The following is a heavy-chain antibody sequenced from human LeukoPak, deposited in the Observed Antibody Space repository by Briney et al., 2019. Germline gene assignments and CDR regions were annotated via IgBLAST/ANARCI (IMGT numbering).Heavy chain of an antibody. J-gene: IGHJ6*02. CDR3: ARGPAARVARPYYYYGMDV. CDR2: ISAYNANT. Sequence: GASVKVSCKASGYTFINYAISWVRQAPGQGLEWMGWISAYNANTHYAQKVQGRVTVTTDTSTSTAYMELRSLRSDDTAVYYCARGPAARVARPYYYYGMDVWGQGTTVTVSS. V-gene: IGHV1-18*01. CDR1: GYTFINYA. D-gene: IGHD5-12*01.